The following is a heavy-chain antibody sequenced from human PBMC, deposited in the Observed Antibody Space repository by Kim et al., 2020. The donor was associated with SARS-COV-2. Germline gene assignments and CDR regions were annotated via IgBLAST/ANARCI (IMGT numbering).Heavy chain of an antibody. CDR1: GFTFSNAW. V-gene: IGHV3-15*01. CDR3: TTEYYYGSGSHLYSYYGMDV. D-gene: IGHD3-10*01. J-gene: IGHJ6*02. Sequence: GGSLRLSCAASGFTFSNAWMSWVRQAPGKGLEWVGRIKSKTDGGTTDYAAPVKGRFTISRDDSKNTLYLQMNSLKTEDTAVYYCTTEYYYGSGSHLYSYYGMDVWGQGTTVTVSS. CDR2: IKSKTDGGTT.